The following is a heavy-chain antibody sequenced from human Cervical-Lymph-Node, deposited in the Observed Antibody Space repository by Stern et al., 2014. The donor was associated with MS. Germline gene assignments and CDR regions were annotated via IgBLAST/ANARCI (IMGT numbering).Heavy chain of an antibody. D-gene: IGHD6-19*01. J-gene: IGHJ6*02. V-gene: IGHV1-46*01. CDR3: AREVAGHRLGMMDV. CDR2: INPSGGST. CDR1: GYTFTNYC. Sequence: QVQLVQSGAEVKKPGASVKVSCKASGYTFTNYCMHWVRQAPGQGLEWMGMINPSGGSTSYAQKFQGRVTMTRDTSTSTVYMELSSLRSEDTAVYYCAREVAGHRLGMMDVWGQGTTVTVSS.